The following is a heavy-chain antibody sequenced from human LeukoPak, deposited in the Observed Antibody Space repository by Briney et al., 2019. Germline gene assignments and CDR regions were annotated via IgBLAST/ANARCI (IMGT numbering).Heavy chain of an antibody. J-gene: IGHJ4*02. Sequence: SETLSLTCTVSGDSISNYYWSWIRQPPGKGLEWIGYIYYSGSTNYNPSLKSRVTMSVDTSKNQFSLKLSSVTAADTAVYYCARELKVGNTGYYFDYWGQGTLVTVSS. V-gene: IGHV4-59*01. CDR1: GDSISNYY. D-gene: IGHD2/OR15-2a*01. CDR3: ARELKVGNTGYYFDY. CDR2: IYYSGST.